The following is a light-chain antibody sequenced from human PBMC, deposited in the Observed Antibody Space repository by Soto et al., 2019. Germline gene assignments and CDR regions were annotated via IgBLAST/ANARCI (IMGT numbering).Light chain of an antibody. Sequence: QPVLTQPASVSGSPGQSISISCTGTSSDIGAYNYVSWYQQHPGKAPKLMIYEVSYRPSGVSNRFSGSKSGNTASLTISGLQAEDEADYYCSSYTSISIPYVFGTGTKVTVL. J-gene: IGLJ1*01. V-gene: IGLV2-14*01. CDR1: SSDIGAYNY. CDR3: SSYTSISIPYV. CDR2: EVS.